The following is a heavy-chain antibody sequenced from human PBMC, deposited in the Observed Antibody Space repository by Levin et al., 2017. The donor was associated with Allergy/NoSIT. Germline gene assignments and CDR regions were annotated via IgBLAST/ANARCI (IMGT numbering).Heavy chain of an antibody. J-gene: IGHJ6*02. V-gene: IGHV1-18*01. D-gene: IGHD5-12*01. Sequence: GASVKVSCKASGYTFTSYGISWVRQAPGQGLEWMGWISAYNGNTNYAQKLQGRVTMTTDTSTSTAYMELRSLRSDDTAVYYCARDMGYDYPDSGMDVWGQGTTVTVSS. CDR2: ISAYNGNT. CDR1: GYTFTSYG. CDR3: ARDMGYDYPDSGMDV.